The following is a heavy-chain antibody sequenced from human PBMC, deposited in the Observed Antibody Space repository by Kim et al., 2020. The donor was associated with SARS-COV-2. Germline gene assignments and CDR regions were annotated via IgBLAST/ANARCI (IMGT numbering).Heavy chain of an antibody. V-gene: IGHV3-30*18. CDR3: AKDPGYYYDSSGYYSNPDY. J-gene: IGHJ4*02. CDR2: ISYDGSNK. Sequence: GGSLRLSCAASGFTFSSYGMHWVRQAPGKGLEWVAVISYDGSNKYYADSVKGRFTISRDNSKNTLYLQMNSLRAEDTAVYYCAKDPGYYYDSSGYYSNPDYWGQGTLVTVSS. D-gene: IGHD3-22*01. CDR1: GFTFSSYG.